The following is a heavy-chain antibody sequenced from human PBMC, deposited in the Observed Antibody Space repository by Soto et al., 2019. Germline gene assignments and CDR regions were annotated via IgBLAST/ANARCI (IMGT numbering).Heavy chain of an antibody. CDR3: AKGTAAGTKYYFDY. J-gene: IGHJ4*02. Sequence: QVQLVESGGGVVQPGTSLRLSCAASGFTFSDHGMHWVRQAPGKGLEWVAVISHDGNSKYYGDSVKGRFTVSRDNSNNMAYLQMNSLRLEDTAMYYCAKGTAAGTKYYFDYWGQGTLVTVSS. CDR2: ISHDGNSK. CDR1: GFTFSDHG. V-gene: IGHV3-30*18. D-gene: IGHD6-13*01.